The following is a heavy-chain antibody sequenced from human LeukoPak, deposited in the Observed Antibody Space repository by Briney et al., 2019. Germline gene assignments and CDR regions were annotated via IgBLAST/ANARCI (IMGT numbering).Heavy chain of an antibody. CDR3: ARIPGDY. CDR1: GGSFSGYY. D-gene: IGHD1-14*01. J-gene: IGHJ4*02. Sequence: SGTLSLTCAVYGGSFSGYYWSWIRQPPGKGLEWIGEINHSGSTNYNPSLKSRVTISVDTSKNQFSLKLSSVTAADTAVYYCARIPGDYWGQGTLVTVSS. V-gene: IGHV4-34*01. CDR2: INHSGST.